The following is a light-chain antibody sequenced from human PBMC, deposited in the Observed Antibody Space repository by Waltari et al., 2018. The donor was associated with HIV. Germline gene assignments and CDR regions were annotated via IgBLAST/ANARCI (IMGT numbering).Light chain of an antibody. CDR1: QSVLYSANNKNY. J-gene: IGKJ4*01. CDR3: QQYYTTPLT. V-gene: IGKV4-1*01. CDR2: WAS. Sequence: DIVMTESPDSLAVSLGERETNNCNYSQSVLYSANNKNYLAWYQQKPGQPPKLLIYWASTRESGVPDRFSGSGSGTDFTLTISSLQAEDVAVYYCQQYYTTPLTFGGGTKVEIK.